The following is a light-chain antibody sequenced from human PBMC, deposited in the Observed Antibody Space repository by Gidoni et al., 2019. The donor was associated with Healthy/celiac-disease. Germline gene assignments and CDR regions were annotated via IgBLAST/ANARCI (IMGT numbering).Light chain of an antibody. CDR3: QQYYSTPRT. CDR2: WAS. Sequence: DIVMTQSPDPLAVSLGERATINCKSSQSVLYSSNNNNYLAWYQQKPGQPPKLLIYWASTRESGVPDRVSGSGSGTDFTLTISSLQAEDVAVYYCQQYYSTPRTFGQGTKVEIK. V-gene: IGKV4-1*01. CDR1: QSVLYSSNNNNY. J-gene: IGKJ1*01.